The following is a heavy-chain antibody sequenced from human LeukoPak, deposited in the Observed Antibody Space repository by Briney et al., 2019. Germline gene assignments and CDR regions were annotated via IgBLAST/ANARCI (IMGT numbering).Heavy chain of an antibody. J-gene: IGHJ4*02. D-gene: IGHD3-16*02. CDR1: GGSFSGYY. CDR2: INHSGST. Sequence: SETLSLTCAVYGGSFSGYYWSWIRQPPGKGLEWIGEINHSGSTNYNPSLKSRVTISVDTSKNQFSLKLSSVTAADTAVYYCARTTYYDYVWGSYRQRNPTSYFDYWGQGTLVTVSS. CDR3: ARTTYYDYVWGSYRQRNPTSYFDY. V-gene: IGHV4-34*01.